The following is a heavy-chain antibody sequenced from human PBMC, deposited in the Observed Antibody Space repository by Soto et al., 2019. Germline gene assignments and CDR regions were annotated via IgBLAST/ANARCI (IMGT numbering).Heavy chain of an antibody. CDR1: GGTFSSYA. CDR3: ARVNDFWSGYYEPAYYYYGMDV. D-gene: IGHD3-3*01. CDR2: IIPIFGTA. J-gene: IGHJ6*02. V-gene: IGHV1-69*13. Sequence: GASVKVSCKASGGTFSSYAISWVRQAPGQGLEWMGGIIPIFGTANYAQKFQGRVTITADESTSTAYMELSSLRSEDTAVYYCARVNDFWSGYYEPAYYYYGMDVWGQGTTVTVSS.